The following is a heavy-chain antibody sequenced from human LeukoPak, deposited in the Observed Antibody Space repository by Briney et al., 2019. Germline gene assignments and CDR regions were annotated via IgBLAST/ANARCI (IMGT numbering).Heavy chain of an antibody. CDR1: GFTVSRNY. Sequence: GGSLSLPCAASGFTVSRNYMSWVRQAPGKGLEGVSATYSGGSTYYADSVKGRFTVSSDSSENTLYLQMNSLKAEDTAIYYCARAQDYCSGSTCYGYFQYWGQGTLVTVSS. CDR2: TYSGGST. V-gene: IGHV3-53*01. J-gene: IGHJ1*01. CDR3: ARAQDYCSGSTCYGYFQY. D-gene: IGHD2-15*01.